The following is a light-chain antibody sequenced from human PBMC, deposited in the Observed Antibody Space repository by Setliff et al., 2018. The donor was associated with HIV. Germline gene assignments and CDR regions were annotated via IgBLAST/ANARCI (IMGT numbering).Light chain of an antibody. J-gene: IGLJ1*01. CDR3: SSYTFSSTPYV. CDR2: EVT. CDR1: RSDVGAYNY. V-gene: IGLV2-14*01. Sequence: QSVLTQPASVSGSPGQSITISCTGTRSDVGAYNYVSWYQQHPDKAPKLLIYEVTNRPSWVSNRFSGSKSGNTASLTISGLQAEDEADYYCSSYTFSSTPYVFGTGTKV.